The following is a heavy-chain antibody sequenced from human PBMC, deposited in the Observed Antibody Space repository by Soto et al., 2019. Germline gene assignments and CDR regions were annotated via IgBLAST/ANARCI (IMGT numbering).Heavy chain of an antibody. V-gene: IGHV3-21*01. CDR1: GFTFSSYR. CDR3: ARTYYYDSSGYSYFDY. Sequence: PGGSLRLSCAASGFTFSSYRMNWCRQARWKGLEWVSSISSSSSYIYYADSVKGRFTISRDNAKNSLYLQMNSLRAEDTAVYYCARTYYYDSSGYSYFDYWGQGTLVTVSS. D-gene: IGHD3-22*01. CDR2: ISSSSSYI. J-gene: IGHJ4*02.